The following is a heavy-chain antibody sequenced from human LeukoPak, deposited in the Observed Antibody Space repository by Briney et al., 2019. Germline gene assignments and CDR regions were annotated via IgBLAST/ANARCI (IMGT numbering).Heavy chain of an antibody. D-gene: IGHD5-24*01. CDR3: ARDRRSGWLQPRWLAFDI. J-gene: IGHJ3*02. Sequence: ASVKVSCKASGGTFSSYAISWVRQAPGQGLEWMGGIIPIFGTANYAQKFQGRVTITADESTSTAYMELSSLRSEDTAVYYCARDRRSGWLQPRWLAFDIWGQGTMVTVSS. CDR1: GGTFSSYA. CDR2: IIPIFGTA. V-gene: IGHV1-69*01.